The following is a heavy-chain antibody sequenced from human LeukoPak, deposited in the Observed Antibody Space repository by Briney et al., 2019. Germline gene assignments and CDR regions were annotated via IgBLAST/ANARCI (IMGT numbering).Heavy chain of an antibody. J-gene: IGHJ3*02. CDR3: ARAGGITMIREVKVLNAFDI. CDR2: MSYDGTNK. Sequence: GGSLRLSCVVSGFIVTGYSMHWVRQAPGTGLEWVAVMSYDGTNKYYADSVKGRFTISRDNSKNTLYLQMNNLRAQDTAVYYCARAGGITMIREVKVLNAFDIWGQGTMVTVSS. V-gene: IGHV3-30-3*01. D-gene: IGHD3-22*01. CDR1: GFIVTGYS.